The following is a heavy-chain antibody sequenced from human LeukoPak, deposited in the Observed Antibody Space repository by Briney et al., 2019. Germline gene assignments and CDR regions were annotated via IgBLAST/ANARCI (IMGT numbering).Heavy chain of an antibody. Sequence: GGSLRLSCAASGFTFSSYGMHWVRQAPGKGLEWVAVIWYDGSNKYYADSVKGRFTISRDNSKNTLYLQMNSLRAEDTAAYYCAREPGYSYGSFDYWGQGTLVTVSS. D-gene: IGHD5-18*01. CDR2: IWYDGSNK. V-gene: IGHV3-33*01. J-gene: IGHJ4*02. CDR1: GFTFSSYG. CDR3: AREPGYSYGSFDY.